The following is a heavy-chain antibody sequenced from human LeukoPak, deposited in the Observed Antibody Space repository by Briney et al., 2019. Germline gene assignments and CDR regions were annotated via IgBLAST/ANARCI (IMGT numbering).Heavy chain of an antibody. V-gene: IGHV3-48*03. Sequence: GSLRLSCAASGFDFGAYEMNWVRQAPGKGLEWVAYFAGSDTTTYYADSVKGRFTISRDNAKNSLYLQMNSLRAEYTALYYCTTLGYHLDSWGQGTLVTVSS. CDR3: TTLGYHLDS. J-gene: IGHJ4*02. D-gene: IGHD3-22*01. CDR2: FAGSDTTT. CDR1: GFDFGAYE.